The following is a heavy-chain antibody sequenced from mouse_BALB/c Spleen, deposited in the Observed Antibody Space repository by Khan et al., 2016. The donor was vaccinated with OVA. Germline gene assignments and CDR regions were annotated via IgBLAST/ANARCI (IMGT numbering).Heavy chain of an antibody. J-gene: IGHJ3*01. CDR1: GYTFTDFT. Sequence: QVQLKESGAELVRPGVSVKISCKGSGYTFTDFTMHWVRQSHAMSLEWIGVISTYYGHATYNQKFKDKATMTVDKSSSTAYMELARLTSEDSAILYCTRGGGGNRFAYWGQGTLVTVSA. CDR2: ISTYYGHA. CDR3: TRGGGGNRFAY. V-gene: IGHV1S137*01.